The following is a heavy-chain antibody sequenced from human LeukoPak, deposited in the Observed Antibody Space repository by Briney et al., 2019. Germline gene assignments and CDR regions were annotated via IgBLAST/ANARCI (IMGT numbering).Heavy chain of an antibody. J-gene: IGHJ3*02. D-gene: IGHD3-9*01. CDR3: ARVGHYDILTGSNAFDI. Sequence: GGSLRLSCAASGFTFSSYWMSWVRQAPGKGLEWVANIKQDGSEKYYVDSVKGRFTISRDNAKNSLYLQMNNLRAEDTAVYYCARVGHYDILTGSNAFDIWGQGTMVTVSS. V-gene: IGHV3-7*01. CDR2: IKQDGSEK. CDR1: GFTFSSYW.